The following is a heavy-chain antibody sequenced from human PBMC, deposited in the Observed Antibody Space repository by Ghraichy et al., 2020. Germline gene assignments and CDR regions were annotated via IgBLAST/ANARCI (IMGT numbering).Heavy chain of an antibody. Sequence: SQTLSLTCTVSGGSISSSSYYWGWIRQPPGKGLEWIGSIYYSGSTYYNPSLKSRVTISVDTSKNQFSLKLSSVTAADTAVYYCARDYGSGRNYWGQGTLVTVSS. CDR2: IYYSGST. D-gene: IGHD3-10*01. CDR1: GGSISSSSYY. J-gene: IGHJ4*02. CDR3: ARDYGSGRNY. V-gene: IGHV4-39*01.